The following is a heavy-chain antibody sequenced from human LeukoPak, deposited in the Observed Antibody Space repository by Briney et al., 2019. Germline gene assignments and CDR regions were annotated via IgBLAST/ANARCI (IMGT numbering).Heavy chain of an antibody. CDR1: GYTFTGYW. Sequence: GASVKLSCKAFGYTFTGYWMHWVRQAPGQGPEWMGVISPSGGSTIYAQKFKGRVTLTRDMSTSTDYLELSSLRSEDTAVYYCARGGTNWGSIYYYYYMDVWGKGTTVTVSS. V-gene: IGHV1-46*01. CDR2: ISPSGGST. D-gene: IGHD7-27*01. J-gene: IGHJ6*03. CDR3: ARGGTNWGSIYYYYYMDV.